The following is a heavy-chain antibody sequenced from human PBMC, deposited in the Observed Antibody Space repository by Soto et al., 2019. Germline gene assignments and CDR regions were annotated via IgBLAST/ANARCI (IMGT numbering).Heavy chain of an antibody. CDR3: AKAYFFSWYDS. Sequence: EVQLLESGGGVVQPGGSLRLSCAASGFIFSSYDMAWVRQAPGKGLEWVSTVSSSADATQYADSVKGRFTISRDNSKNTLYLEMNNLGDEDTATYYCAKAYFFSWYDSWGQGTLVTVSS. J-gene: IGHJ5*01. D-gene: IGHD3-10*01. CDR1: GFIFSSYD. V-gene: IGHV3-23*01. CDR2: VSSSADAT.